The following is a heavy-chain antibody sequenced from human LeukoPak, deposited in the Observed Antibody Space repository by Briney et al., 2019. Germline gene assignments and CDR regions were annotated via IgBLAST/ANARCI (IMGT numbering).Heavy chain of an antibody. Sequence: GGSLRLSCAASGFNFNGAWMSWVRQAPGKGLEWVGRIKSKTDGGTTDYAAPVKGRFIISRDDSKNTLYLQMNSLKIEDTAVYHCNIWWIGGNSPFDSWGQGTLVTVSS. V-gene: IGHV3-15*01. CDR2: IKSKTDGGTT. J-gene: IGHJ4*02. CDR3: NIWWIGGNSPFDS. CDR1: GFNFNGAW. D-gene: IGHD4-23*01.